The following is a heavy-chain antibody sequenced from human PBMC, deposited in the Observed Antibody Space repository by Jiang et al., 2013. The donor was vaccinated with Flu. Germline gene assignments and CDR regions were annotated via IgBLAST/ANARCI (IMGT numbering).Heavy chain of an antibody. J-gene: IGHJ4*01. V-gene: IGHV4-59*01. Sequence: PGLVKPSETLSLTCTVSGGSISNYYWSWIRQPPGKGLEWIGYIYYSGSTYYNPSLKSRVTISVGTSKNHFFLKLSSVTAADTAVYYCARGGGSHLIDYWGQGTLVTVSS. CDR3: ARGGGSHLIDY. CDR1: GGSISNYY. CDR2: IYYSGST. D-gene: IGHD3-10*01.